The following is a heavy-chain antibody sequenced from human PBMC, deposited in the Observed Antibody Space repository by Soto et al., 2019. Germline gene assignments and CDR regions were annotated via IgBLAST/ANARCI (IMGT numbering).Heavy chain of an antibody. CDR3: AKDXRDSSSLALASYYGMDV. Sequence: PGGSLRLSCAASGFTFSSYAMSWVRQAPGKGLEWVSAISGSGGSTYYADSVKGRFTISRDNSKNTLYLQMNSLRAEDTAVYYCAKDXRDSSSLALASYYGMDVWGQGTTVTVSS. V-gene: IGHV3-23*01. CDR2: ISGSGGST. D-gene: IGHD6-6*01. CDR1: GFTFSSYA. J-gene: IGHJ6*01.